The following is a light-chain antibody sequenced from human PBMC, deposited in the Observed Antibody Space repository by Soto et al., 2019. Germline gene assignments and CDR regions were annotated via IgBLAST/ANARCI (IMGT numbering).Light chain of an antibody. CDR3: SSYTTGSTYV. Sequence: QSVLTQPASVSGSPGQSITISCTGTSSDVGYYNYVSWYQQHPGKAPKLIIYEVSNRPSGVSDRFSGSKSGNTASLTISGLQAEDEADYYCSSYTTGSTYVFGTGTKVTVL. V-gene: IGLV2-14*01. CDR2: EVS. J-gene: IGLJ1*01. CDR1: SSDVGYYNY.